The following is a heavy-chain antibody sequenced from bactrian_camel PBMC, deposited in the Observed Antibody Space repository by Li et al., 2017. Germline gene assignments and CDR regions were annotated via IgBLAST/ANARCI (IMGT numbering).Heavy chain of an antibody. CDR1: ADIYGCG. V-gene: IGHV3S53*01. D-gene: IGHD3*01. CDR2: IDYDGST. CDR3: AAAQAACQYSDLRSGRYHS. Sequence: HVQLVESGGGPVQAGGSLRLSCTGSADIYGCGGWFRQAPGKERVGVAAIDYDGSTRYADSAKGRFTISSDNDKNTLYLEMNNLRPEDTAMYYCAAAQAACQYSDLRSGRYHSWGQGTQVTVS. J-gene: IGHJ4*01.